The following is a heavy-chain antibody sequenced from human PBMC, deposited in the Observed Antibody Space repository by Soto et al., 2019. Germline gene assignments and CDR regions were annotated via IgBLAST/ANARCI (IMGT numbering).Heavy chain of an antibody. J-gene: IGHJ3*02. CDR1: GFTFSSYA. CDR2: ISGSGGST. V-gene: IGHV3-23*01. D-gene: IGHD2-15*01. CDR3: AKDRDIVVVVAADDAFDI. Sequence: GSLRLSCAASGFTFSSYAMSWVRQAPGKGLEWVSAISGSGGSTYYADSVKGRFTISRDNSKNTLYLQMNSLRAEDTAVYYCAKDRDIVVVVAADDAFDIWGQGTMVTVSS.